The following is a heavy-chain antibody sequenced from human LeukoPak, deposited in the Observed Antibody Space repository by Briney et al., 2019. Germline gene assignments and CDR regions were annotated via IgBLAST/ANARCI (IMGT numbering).Heavy chain of an antibody. CDR1: SSYF. D-gene: IGHD3-10*01. J-gene: IGHJ6*03. Sequence: SSYFVSWVRQAPGKGLEWIGTLYYSGSAYYNPSLKSRVTISVDTSKNQFSLKLSSVTAADTAVYYCARAANYYGSGSYNRYLFGYYYYMDVWGKGTTVTVSS. CDR3: ARAANYYGSGSYNRYLFGYYYYMDV. V-gene: IGHV4-39*07. CDR2: LYYSGSA.